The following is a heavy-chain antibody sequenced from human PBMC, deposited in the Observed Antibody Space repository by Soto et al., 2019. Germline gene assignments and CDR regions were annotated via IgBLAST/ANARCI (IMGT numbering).Heavy chain of an antibody. CDR1: GGSISSSSYY. Sequence: PSETLSLTCTVSGGSISSSSYYWGWIRQPPGKGLEWIGSIYYSGSTYYNPSLKSRVTISVDTSKNQFSLKLSSVTAADTAVYYCARSIFPPYSSSWYDGWFDPWGQGTLVTVSS. J-gene: IGHJ5*02. D-gene: IGHD6-13*01. V-gene: IGHV4-39*01. CDR2: IYYSGST. CDR3: ARSIFPPYSSSWYDGWFDP.